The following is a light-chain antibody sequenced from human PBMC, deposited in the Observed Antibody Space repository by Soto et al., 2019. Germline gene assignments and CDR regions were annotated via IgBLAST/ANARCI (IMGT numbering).Light chain of an antibody. J-gene: IGLJ1*01. CDR1: SGSIASNY. CDR3: QSYDTTNYV. V-gene: IGLV6-57*01. Sequence: NFMLTQPPSVSESPGRTVAISCIRSSGSIASNYVQWYQQRPGSSPTTLIYADNQRPSGVPDRFSGSIDRSSNSASLTISGLKTEDEADYYCQSYDTTNYVFGTGTKLTVL. CDR2: ADN.